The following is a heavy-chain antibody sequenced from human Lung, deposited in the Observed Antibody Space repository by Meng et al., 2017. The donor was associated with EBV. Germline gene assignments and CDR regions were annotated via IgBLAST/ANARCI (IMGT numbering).Heavy chain of an antibody. V-gene: IGHV4-39*01. J-gene: IGHJ2*01. D-gene: IGHD7-27*01. CDR2: IYYSGST. Sequence: LDLQGPGPGLVKPSETRALTCTVSGGSISSSSYYWGWIRQPPGKGLEWIGSIYYSGSTYYNPSLKSRVTISVDTSKNQFSLKLSSVTAADTAVYYCASPLGILGIVDLWGRGTLVTVSS. CDR1: GGSISSSSYY. CDR3: ASPLGILGIVDL.